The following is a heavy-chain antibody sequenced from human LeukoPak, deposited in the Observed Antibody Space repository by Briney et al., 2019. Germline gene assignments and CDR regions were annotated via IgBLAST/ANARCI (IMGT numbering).Heavy chain of an antibody. V-gene: IGHV3-21*01. D-gene: IGHD6-6*01. Sequence: GGSLRLSCAVSGFTVSSNYMSWVRQAPGKGLEWVSSITISSSYIYYADSVKGRFTISRDNAKNSLYLQMNSLRAEDTAVYYCAREVIAAYSFDYWGQGTLVTVSS. CDR1: GFTVSSNY. CDR2: ITISSSYI. J-gene: IGHJ4*02. CDR3: AREVIAAYSFDY.